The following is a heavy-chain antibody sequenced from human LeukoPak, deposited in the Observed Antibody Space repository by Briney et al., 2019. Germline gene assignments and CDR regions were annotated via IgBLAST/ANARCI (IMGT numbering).Heavy chain of an antibody. D-gene: IGHD6-13*01. Sequence: GGSLRLSCAASGFTFSSYAMHWVRQAPGKGLEWVAVISYDGSNKYYADSVKGRFTISRDNSKNTLYLQMNSLRAEDTAVYYCARVSVGGAAVDYWGQGTLVTVS. CDR1: GFTFSSYA. CDR3: ARVSVGGAAVDY. CDR2: ISYDGSNK. J-gene: IGHJ4*02. V-gene: IGHV3-30-3*01.